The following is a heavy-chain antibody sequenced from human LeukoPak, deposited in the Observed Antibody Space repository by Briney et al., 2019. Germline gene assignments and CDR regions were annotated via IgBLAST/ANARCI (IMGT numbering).Heavy chain of an antibody. Sequence: SETLSLTCSVSGASVSSSTYYWGWIRQSPGKDLEWVGSIYHSGSTFYSPSLKSRVTMTLDASRYQFSLKLSSVTAADTAVYYCARHIAFDIWGQGTMVTVSS. CDR1: GASVSSSTYY. CDR3: ARHIAFDI. V-gene: IGHV4-39*01. CDR2: IYHSGST. J-gene: IGHJ3*02.